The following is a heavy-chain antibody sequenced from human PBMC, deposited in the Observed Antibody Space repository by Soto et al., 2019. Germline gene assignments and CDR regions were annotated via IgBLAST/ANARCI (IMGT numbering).Heavy chain of an antibody. CDR3: AHAGDCALLTFGH. J-gene: IGHJ4*02. CDR1: GFSLTTYDIG. V-gene: IGHV2-5*02. CDR2: IYWDDDK. D-gene: IGHD2-21*02. Sequence: QITLQESGPTLVRPAQTLTLTCAFSGFSLTTYDIGVAWIRQPPGKALEWLALIYWDDDKRYSPSLKDRLAISKDTSRNQVGLTITNMVPGDTATYYCAHAGDCALLTFGHWGPGTLVTVSS.